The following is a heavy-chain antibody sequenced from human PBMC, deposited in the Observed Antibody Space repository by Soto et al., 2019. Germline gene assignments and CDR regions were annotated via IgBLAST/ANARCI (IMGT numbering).Heavy chain of an antibody. CDR2: IGTAGDT. Sequence: GVLRLSCAASGFTFSSYDMHWVRQATGKGLEWVSAIGTAGDTYYPGSVKGRFTISRENAKNSLYLQMNSLRAEDTAVYYCARAHCSSTSCYVGYNWFDPCGQGTLVTLSS. V-gene: IGHV3-13*01. CDR1: GFTFSSYD. D-gene: IGHD2-2*01. J-gene: IGHJ5*02. CDR3: ARAHCSSTSCYVGYNWFDP.